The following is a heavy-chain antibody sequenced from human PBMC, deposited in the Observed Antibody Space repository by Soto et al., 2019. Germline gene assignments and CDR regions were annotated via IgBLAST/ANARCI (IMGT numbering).Heavy chain of an antibody. J-gene: IGHJ5*02. CDR3: ARDNGSGNRPRGVYNWFDP. CDR1: GYTFTSYG. CDR2: ISAYNGNT. D-gene: IGHD3-10*01. V-gene: IGHV1-18*01. Sequence: QVQLVQSGAEVKKPGASVKVSCKASGYTFTSYGISWVRQAPGQGLEWMGWISAYNGNTNYAQKLQGRVTMTTDTSTSTVYMELRSLRSDDTAVYYCARDNGSGNRPRGVYNWFDPWGQGTLVTVSS.